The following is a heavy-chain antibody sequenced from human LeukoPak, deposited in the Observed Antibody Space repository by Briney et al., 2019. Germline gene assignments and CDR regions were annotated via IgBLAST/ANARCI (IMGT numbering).Heavy chain of an antibody. V-gene: IGHV3-23*01. CDR2: ISGNGGRT. J-gene: IGHJ4*02. Sequence: GGSLRLSCAASGFTFSSYAMSWVRQAPGKGLEWVSAISGNGGRTYSADSVQGRFTISRDNSKNTVYLQMDNLRAEDSAMYYCAKAHSISWPYAFDSWGQGTLVTVSS. CDR3: AKAHSISWPYAFDS. CDR1: GFTFSSYA. D-gene: IGHD6-13*01.